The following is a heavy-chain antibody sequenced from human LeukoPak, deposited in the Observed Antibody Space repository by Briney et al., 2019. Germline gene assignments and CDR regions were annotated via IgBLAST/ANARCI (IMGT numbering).Heavy chain of an antibody. CDR1: GYSFDDYP. CDR3: AKEIDTLGTNAFDI. CDR2: INEDGGKT. Sequence: QPGGSLRLSCAASGYSFDDYPMHWGRQAPGKGLEWVSLINEDGGKTFYADSVRGRFTISRDNSKNSLYLQMNSLRTEDTALYYCAKEIDTLGTNAFDIWGQGTMVTVSS. V-gene: IGHV3-43*02. J-gene: IGHJ3*02. D-gene: IGHD2-15*01.